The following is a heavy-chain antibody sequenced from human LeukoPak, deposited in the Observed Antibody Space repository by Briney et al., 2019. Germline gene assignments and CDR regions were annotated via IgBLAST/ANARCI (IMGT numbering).Heavy chain of an antibody. CDR3: ARGFLDLDY. D-gene: IGHD2/OR15-2a*01. Sequence: GGSLRLSCAAFGFTFSGYWMNWVRQAPGKGLEWVANIKKDGSEKYYVDSVKGRFTISRDNTKNSLYLQMNSLRAEDTAVYYCARGFLDLDYWGQGTLVTVSS. CDR1: GFTFSGYW. V-gene: IGHV3-7*01. CDR2: IKKDGSEK. J-gene: IGHJ4*02.